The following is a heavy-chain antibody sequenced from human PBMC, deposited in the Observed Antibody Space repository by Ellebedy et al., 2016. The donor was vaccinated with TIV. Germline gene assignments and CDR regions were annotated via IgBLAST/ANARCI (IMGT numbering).Heavy chain of an antibody. CDR1: GYTFSDYY. J-gene: IGHJ4*02. Sequence: ASVKVSCKASGYTFSDYYIEWVRQAPGQGLEWMGIINPSGGTTTYAQKLQGRVTMTRDPSTSTVYMELTSLRSEDTAMYYCARDTGRIAAASLDFWGQGTLVTVSS. CDR3: ARDTGRIAAASLDF. CDR2: INPSGGTT. V-gene: IGHV1-46*04. D-gene: IGHD6-25*01.